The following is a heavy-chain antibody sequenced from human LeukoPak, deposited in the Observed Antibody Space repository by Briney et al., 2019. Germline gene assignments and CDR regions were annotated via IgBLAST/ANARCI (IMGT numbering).Heavy chain of an antibody. J-gene: IGHJ4*02. Sequence: ASVTVSCKASGYTFTGYYMHWVRQAPGQGLEWMGWINPNSGGTNYAQKFQGRVTMTRDTSISTAYMELSRLRSDDTAVYYCAREYGYEGSITIFGVVIPYYFDYWGQGTLVTVSS. CDR1: GYTFTGYY. V-gene: IGHV1-2*02. CDR3: AREYGYEGSITIFGVVIPYYFDY. CDR2: INPNSGGT. D-gene: IGHD3-3*01.